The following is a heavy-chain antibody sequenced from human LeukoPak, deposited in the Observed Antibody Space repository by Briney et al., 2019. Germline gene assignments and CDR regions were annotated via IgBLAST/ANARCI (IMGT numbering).Heavy chain of an antibody. D-gene: IGHD4-17*01. J-gene: IGHJ4*02. CDR1: GFTFSSYE. CDR2: ISSSGSTI. V-gene: IGHV3-48*03. Sequence: GGSLRLSCAASGFTFSSYEMNWVRQAPGKGLEWVSYISSSGSTIYYADSVKGRFTISRDNAKNSLYLQMNSLRAEDTAVYYCARAPPTVTGVFDYWGQGTLVTVSS. CDR3: ARAPPTVTGVFDY.